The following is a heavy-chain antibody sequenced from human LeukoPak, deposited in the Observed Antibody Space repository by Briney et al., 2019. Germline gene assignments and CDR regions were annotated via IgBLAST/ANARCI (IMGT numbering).Heavy chain of an antibody. CDR3: ARRVEYYDFWSGYYKGIAYFDY. J-gene: IGHJ4*02. V-gene: IGHV4-4*09. CDR1: GGSISSYY. Sequence: SETLSLTCTVSGGSISSYYWSWIRQPPGKGLEWIGYIYTSGSTNYSPSLKSRVTISVDTSKNQFSLKLSSVTAADTAVYYCARRVEYYDFWSGYYKGIAYFDYWGQGTPVTVSS. CDR2: IYTSGST. D-gene: IGHD3-3*01.